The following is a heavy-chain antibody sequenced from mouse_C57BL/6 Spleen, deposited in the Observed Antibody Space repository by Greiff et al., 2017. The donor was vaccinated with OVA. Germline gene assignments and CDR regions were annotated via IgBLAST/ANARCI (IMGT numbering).Heavy chain of an antibody. J-gene: IGHJ1*03. CDR1: GYTFTSYT. CDR2: INPSSGYT. V-gene: IGHV1-4*01. D-gene: IGHD1-1*01. Sequence: QVQLKESGAELARPGASVKMSCKASGYTFTSYTMHWVQQRPGQGLEWIGYINPSSGYTKYNQKFKDKATLTADKSSSTAYMQLSSLTSEDSAVYYCARSGVTTVVADWYFDVWGTGTTVTVSS. CDR3: ARSGVTTVVADWYFDV.